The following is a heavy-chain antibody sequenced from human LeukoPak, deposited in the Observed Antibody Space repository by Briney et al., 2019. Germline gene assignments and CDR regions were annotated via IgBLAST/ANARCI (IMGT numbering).Heavy chain of an antibody. CDR2: ISGSGGST. V-gene: IGHV3-23*01. D-gene: IGHD3-3*01. CDR3: AKAGRFLEWLYPADY. CDR1: GFTFSSYA. Sequence: GGSLSLSCAASGFTFSSYAMSWVRQAPGKGLEWVSAISGSGGSTYYADSVKGRFTISRDNSKNTLYLQMNSLRAEDTAVYYCAKAGRFLEWLYPADYWGQGTLVTVSS. J-gene: IGHJ4*02.